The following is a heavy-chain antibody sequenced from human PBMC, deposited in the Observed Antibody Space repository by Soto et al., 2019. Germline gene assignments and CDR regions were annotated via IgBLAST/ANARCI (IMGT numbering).Heavy chain of an antibody. D-gene: IGHD3-22*01. CDR1: GFTFSSYG. Sequence: GGSLRLSCAASGFTFSSYGMHWVRQAPGKGLEWVAVIWYDGSNKYYADSVKGRFTISRDNSKNTLYLQMSSLRAEDTAVYYCARDAYDNSGVLDYWGQGTLVTVSS. CDR2: IWYDGSNK. V-gene: IGHV3-33*01. CDR3: ARDAYDNSGVLDY. J-gene: IGHJ4*02.